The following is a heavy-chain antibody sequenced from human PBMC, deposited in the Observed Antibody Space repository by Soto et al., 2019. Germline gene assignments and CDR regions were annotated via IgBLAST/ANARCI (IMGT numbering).Heavy chain of an antibody. J-gene: IGHJ4*02. CDR1: GGTFSSHS. Sequence: SVKVSCKSSGGTFSSHSINWVRQAPGQGLEWMGGIIPIFGPANFAKNFQGRVTITADESTTTAYMELSSLTSEATAVYYCATIRIGYCTNGVCYTGGYFDYWGQGTLVTSPQ. CDR3: ATIRIGYCTNGVCYTGGYFDY. V-gene: IGHV1-69*13. D-gene: IGHD2-8*01. CDR2: IIPIFGPA.